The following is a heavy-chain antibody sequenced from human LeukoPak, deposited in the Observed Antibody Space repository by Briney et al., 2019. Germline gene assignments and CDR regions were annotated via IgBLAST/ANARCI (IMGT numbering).Heavy chain of an antibody. CDR3: ARLDSRGPTIFGGDFDY. CDR2: IYYSGST. J-gene: IGHJ4*02. Sequence: PSETLSLTCTVSGGSISSSSYYWGWIRQPPGKGLEWIGSIYYSGSTYYNPSLKSRVTISVDTSKNQFSLKLSSVTAADTAVYYCARLDSRGPTIFGGDFDYWGQGTLVTVSS. D-gene: IGHD3-3*01. V-gene: IGHV4-39*01. CDR1: GGSISSSSYY.